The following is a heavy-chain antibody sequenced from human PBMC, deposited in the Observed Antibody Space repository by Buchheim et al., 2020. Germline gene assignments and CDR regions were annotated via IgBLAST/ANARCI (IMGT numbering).Heavy chain of an antibody. CDR3: ARSPGSGYSSSWNTGTYGMDV. V-gene: IGHV1-2*04. CDR1: GYTFTGYY. J-gene: IGHJ6*02. CDR2: INPNSGGT. D-gene: IGHD6-13*01. Sequence: QVQLVQSGAEVKKPGASVKVSCKASGYTFTGYYMHWVRQAPGQGLEWMGWINPNSGGTNYAQKFQGWVTMTRDTSISTAYMELSRLRSDDTAVYYCARSPGSGYSSSWNTGTYGMDVWGQGTT.